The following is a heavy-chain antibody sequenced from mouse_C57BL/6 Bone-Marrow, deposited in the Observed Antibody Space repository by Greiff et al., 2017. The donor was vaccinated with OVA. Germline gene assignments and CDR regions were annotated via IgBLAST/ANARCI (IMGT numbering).Heavy chain of an antibody. D-gene: IGHD4-1*01. CDR1: GYTFTDYN. CDR2: INPNNGGT. V-gene: IGHV1-22*01. Sequence: VQLQQSGPELVKPGASVKMSCKASGYTFTDYNMHWVKQSHGKSLEWIGYINPNNGGTSYNQKFKGKATLTVNKSSSTAYMELRSLTSEDSAVYSCAREREKTWGFYFDYWGQGTTLTVSS. J-gene: IGHJ2*01. CDR3: AREREKTWGFYFDY.